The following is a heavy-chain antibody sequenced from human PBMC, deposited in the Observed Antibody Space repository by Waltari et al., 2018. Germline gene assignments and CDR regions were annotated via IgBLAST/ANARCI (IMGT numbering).Heavy chain of an antibody. CDR2: IYSGGST. CDR1: GFTFSSYA. D-gene: IGHD3-3*01. V-gene: IGHV3-23*03. CDR3: AKDNDQFTINY. Sequence: EVQLLESGGGLVQPGGSLRLSCAASGFTFSSYAMSWVRQAPGKGLEWVSVIYSGGSTYYADSVKGRFTISRDNSKTTLYLQMNSLRAEDTAVYYCAKDNDQFTINYWGQGTLVTVSS. J-gene: IGHJ4*02.